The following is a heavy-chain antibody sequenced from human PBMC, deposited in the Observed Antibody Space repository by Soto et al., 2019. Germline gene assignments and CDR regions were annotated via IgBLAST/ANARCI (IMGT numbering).Heavy chain of an antibody. V-gene: IGHV4-59*01. CDR1: GGSISTYY. Sequence: QVQLQESGPGLVKPSETLSLTCTVSGGSISTYYWSWIRQPPGQGLEWIGYIYHSGSTNYNPSLKSRVTISVDTSKNQFSLNLSSVTAADTAVYYCARGLYSYGYVYWYFDLWGRGTLVTVSS. CDR2: IYHSGST. CDR3: ARGLYSYGYVYWYFDL. D-gene: IGHD5-18*01. J-gene: IGHJ2*01.